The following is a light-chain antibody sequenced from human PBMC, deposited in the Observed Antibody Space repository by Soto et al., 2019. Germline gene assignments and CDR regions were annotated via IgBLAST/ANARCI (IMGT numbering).Light chain of an antibody. J-gene: IGKJ1*01. CDR1: QSVSSY. V-gene: IGKV3-20*01. CDR3: QHYGSSPRT. Sequence: EIVLTQSPATLSLSPGERATLSCRASQSVSSYLAWYQQKPGQAPRLLINRASNRATGIPDRFTGSGSGTDFTLTINRLEPADFAVYYCQHYGSSPRTFGQGTKVEIK. CDR2: RAS.